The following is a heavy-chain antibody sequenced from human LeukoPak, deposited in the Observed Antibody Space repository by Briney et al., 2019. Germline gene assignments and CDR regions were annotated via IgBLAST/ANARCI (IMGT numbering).Heavy chain of an antibody. Sequence: GGSLRLSCAASGFTFSSYDMHWVRQATGKGLEWVSAIGTAGDTYYPGSVKGRFTISRENAKNSLYLQMNSLRAGDTAVYYCARAPPMLYADYYGMDVWGQGTTVTVS. D-gene: IGHD2-8*01. J-gene: IGHJ6*02. CDR2: IGTAGDT. V-gene: IGHV3-13*01. CDR1: GFTFSSYD. CDR3: ARAPPMLYADYYGMDV.